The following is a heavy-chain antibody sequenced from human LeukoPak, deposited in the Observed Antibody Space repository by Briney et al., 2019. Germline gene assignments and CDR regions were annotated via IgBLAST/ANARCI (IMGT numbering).Heavy chain of an antibody. CDR3: ATLKTGVPADV. CDR1: GYSISSDYH. V-gene: IGHV4-38-2*01. J-gene: IGHJ6*04. Sequence: SETLSLTCAVSGYSISSDYHWGWTRQPPGEGLEWVGSIYHRGNTYYNPSLKSRVTISVDTSKNQFSLKMTSVTATDTAVYYCATLKTGVPADVWSKGATVTVSS. CDR2: IYHRGNT. D-gene: IGHD1-14*01.